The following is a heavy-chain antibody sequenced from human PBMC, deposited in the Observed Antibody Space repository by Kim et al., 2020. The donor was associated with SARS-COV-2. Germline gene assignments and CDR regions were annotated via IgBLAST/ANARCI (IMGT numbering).Heavy chain of an antibody. D-gene: IGHD6-19*01. CDR2: IKQDGNQK. CDR1: GFTFSSYW. Sequence: GGTLRLSCAASGFTFSSYWMPWVRQAPGKGLEWVANIKQDGNQKYHVDSVKCRFTISRDNAKNSLYLQMNSLRAEDTAVYYCASDGDLYSSGKNAFDIWGQGTMVTVS. CDR3: ASDGDLYSSGKNAFDI. J-gene: IGHJ3*02. V-gene: IGHV3-7*01.